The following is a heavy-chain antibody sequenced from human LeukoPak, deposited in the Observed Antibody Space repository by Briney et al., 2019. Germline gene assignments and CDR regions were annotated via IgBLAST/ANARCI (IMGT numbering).Heavy chain of an antibody. J-gene: IGHJ4*02. Sequence: GASVKVSCKASGYTFTNYGISWVRQAPGQGLEWMGWISAYSGNTNYARNFQGTVTMTTDTSTSTAYMELRSLRSDDTAVYYCARDLRGWTYFFDYWGQGTLVTVSP. CDR2: ISAYSGNT. CDR1: GYTFTNYG. D-gene: IGHD6-19*01. V-gene: IGHV1-18*01. CDR3: ARDLRGWTYFFDY.